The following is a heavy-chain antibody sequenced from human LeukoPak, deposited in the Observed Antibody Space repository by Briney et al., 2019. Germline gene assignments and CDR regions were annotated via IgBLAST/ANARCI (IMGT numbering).Heavy chain of an antibody. CDR1: GGSISSSSYY. V-gene: IGHV4-39*07. D-gene: IGHD2-15*01. Sequence: PSETLSLTCIVSGGSISSSSYYWGWIRQPPGKGLEWIGEINHSGSTNYNPSLKSRVTVSVDTSKNQFSLKLSSVTAADTAVYYCASSLCSGGSCHPNLDAFDIWGQGTMVTVSS. CDR3: ASSLCSGGSCHPNLDAFDI. CDR2: INHSGST. J-gene: IGHJ3*02.